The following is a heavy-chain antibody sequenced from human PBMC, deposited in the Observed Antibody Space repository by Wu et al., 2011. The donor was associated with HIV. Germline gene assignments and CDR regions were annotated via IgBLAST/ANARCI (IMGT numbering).Heavy chain of an antibody. CDR1: GGTLRKYA. CDR2: IVPVLGGS. D-gene: IGHD3-10*01. Sequence: QAQLVQSGAEVREPGSSVKVSCKASGGTLRKYAFSWVRQAPGQGLEWMGGIVPVLGGSNYARKFQGRVTITADESRTTVHMELRSLRSDDSAVYFCSRGTPSNPPYYFDYWGQGTLVTVSS. J-gene: IGHJ4*02. CDR3: SRGTPSNPPYYFDY. V-gene: IGHV1-69*11.